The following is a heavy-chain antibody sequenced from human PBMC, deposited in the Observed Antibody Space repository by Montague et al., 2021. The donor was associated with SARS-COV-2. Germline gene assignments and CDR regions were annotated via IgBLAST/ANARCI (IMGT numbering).Heavy chain of an antibody. J-gene: IGHJ6*02. CDR3: AKVNERERAIYYYGMDV. CDR2: IYSDGRT. V-gene: IGHV3-23*03. D-gene: IGHD1-1*01. Sequence: SLRLSCAATGFRFNTHVVTWVRQSPGKGLEWVAIIYSDGRTYYGDSVKXRFTISTGSSKTTLYVQMNNLRPEDTAVYYCAKVNERERAIYYYGMDVWGQGTTVTVS. CDR1: GFRFNTHV.